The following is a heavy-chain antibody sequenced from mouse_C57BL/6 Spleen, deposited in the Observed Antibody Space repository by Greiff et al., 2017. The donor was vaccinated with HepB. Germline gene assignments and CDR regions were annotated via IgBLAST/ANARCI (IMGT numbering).Heavy chain of an antibody. J-gene: IGHJ1*03. CDR2: IYPGSGNT. D-gene: IGHD3-1*01. CDR1: GYTFTDYY. V-gene: IGHV1-76*01. CDR3: ARGGLWYFDV. Sequence: VQGVESGAELVRPGASVKLSCKASGYTFTDYYINWVKQRPGQGLEWIARIYPGSGNTYYNEKFKGKATLTAEKSSSTAYMQLSSLTSEDSAVYFCARGGLWYFDVWGTGTTVTVSS.